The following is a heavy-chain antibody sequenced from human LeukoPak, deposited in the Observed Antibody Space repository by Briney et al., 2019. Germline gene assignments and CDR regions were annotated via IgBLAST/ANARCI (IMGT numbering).Heavy chain of an antibody. V-gene: IGHV1-8*03. CDR3: ARGFPHYYDILTGYRYYYYMDV. Sequence: ASVKVSCKASGYTFTSYDINWVRQATGQGLEWMGWMNPNSGNTGYAQKFQGRVTITRNTSISTAYMELSSLRSEDTAVYYCARGFPHYYDILTGYRYYYYMDVWDKGTTVTVSS. CDR1: GYTFTSYD. J-gene: IGHJ6*03. D-gene: IGHD3-9*01. CDR2: MNPNSGNT.